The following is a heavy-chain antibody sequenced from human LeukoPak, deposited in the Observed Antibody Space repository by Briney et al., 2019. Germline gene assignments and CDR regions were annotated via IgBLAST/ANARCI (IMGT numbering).Heavy chain of an antibody. J-gene: IGHJ4*02. CDR3: ATGGARIAVAGPLNYFDY. V-gene: IGHV1-2*02. CDR2: INPNSGGT. D-gene: IGHD6-19*01. CDR1: GYTFTDYH. Sequence: ASVKVSCKASGYTFTDYHMHWVRQAPGQGLEWMGWINPNSGGTNYAQKFQGRVTMTRDTSISTAYMELSRLRSDDTAVYYCATGGARIAVAGPLNYFDYWGQGTLVTVSS.